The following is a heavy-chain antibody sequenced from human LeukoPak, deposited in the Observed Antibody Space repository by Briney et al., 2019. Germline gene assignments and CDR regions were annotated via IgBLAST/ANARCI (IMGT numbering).Heavy chain of an antibody. Sequence: GGSLRLSCAASGFTFSNAYMNWVRQAPGKGLEWVGRIKPKTDSETTEYAAPVKDRFSISRDDSKSMMYLQMNSLKTEDTAVYYCITPLPYSAQGGQGTLVTVSS. V-gene: IGHV3-15*07. CDR3: ITPLPYSAQ. J-gene: IGHJ4*02. CDR1: GFTFSNAY. D-gene: IGHD2-21*01. CDR2: IKPKTDSETT.